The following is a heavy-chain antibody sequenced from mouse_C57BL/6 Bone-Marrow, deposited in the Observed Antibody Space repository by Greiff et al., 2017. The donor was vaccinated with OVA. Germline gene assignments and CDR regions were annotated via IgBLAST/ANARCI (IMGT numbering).Heavy chain of an antibody. J-gene: IGHJ3*01. CDR3: ARRERLRRGFAY. D-gene: IGHD2-4*01. V-gene: IGHV5-6*02. Sequence: EVMLVESGGDLVKPGGSLTLSCAASGFTFSSYGMSWVRQTPDNRLEWVATISSGGSYTYYPDSVKGRFTISRDNAKNTLYLQMSSLKSEDTAMYYCARRERLRRGFAYWGQGTLITVSA. CDR2: ISSGGSYT. CDR1: GFTFSSYG.